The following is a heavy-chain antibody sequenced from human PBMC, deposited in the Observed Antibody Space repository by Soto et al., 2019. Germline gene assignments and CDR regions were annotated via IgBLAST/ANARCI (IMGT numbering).Heavy chain of an antibody. CDR3: ASRGHCSNGQCHPFDS. V-gene: IGHV3-11*06. CDR1: DFSLSGSY. D-gene: IGHD2-8*01. CDR2: ISMSGSYK. J-gene: IGHJ4*02. Sequence: PGGSLRLSCVGSDFSLSGSYMSWVRQAPGKGLEWLSFISMSGSYKTYAASVEGRLTISRDNVKNILYLQMDSLRAEDTAVYYCASRGHCSNGQCHPFDSWGQGTQVTVSS.